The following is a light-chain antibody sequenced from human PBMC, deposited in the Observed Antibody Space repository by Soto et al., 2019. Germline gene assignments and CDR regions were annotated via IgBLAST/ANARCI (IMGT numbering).Light chain of an antibody. CDR2: KVS. CDR1: QSLVYSDGNTY. V-gene: IGKV2-30*01. Sequence: DVVMTQSPLSLPVTLGQPASISFRSSQSLVYSDGNTYLSWFQQRPGQSPRRLIYKVSNRDSGVPDRFSGSGSGTDFTLTISSLEPEDSAVYYCQQRYNWLTFGGGTKVDIK. CDR3: QQRYNWLT. J-gene: IGKJ4*01.